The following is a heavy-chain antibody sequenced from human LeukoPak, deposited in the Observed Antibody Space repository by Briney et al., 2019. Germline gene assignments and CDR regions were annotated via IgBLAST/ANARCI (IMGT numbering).Heavy chain of an antibody. D-gene: IGHD5-12*01. Sequence: ASVKVSYKASVYTFTSYDINWLRQATGQGLEWMGWMNPNSGNTGYAQKFQGRVTMTRNTSMSTAYMELSSLRSEDTAVYYCAIRTPVDIVATLGERVKKGLDYWGQGTLVTVSS. CDR3: AIRTPVDIVATLGERVKKGLDY. CDR1: VYTFTSYD. V-gene: IGHV1-8*01. CDR2: MNPNSGNT. J-gene: IGHJ4*02.